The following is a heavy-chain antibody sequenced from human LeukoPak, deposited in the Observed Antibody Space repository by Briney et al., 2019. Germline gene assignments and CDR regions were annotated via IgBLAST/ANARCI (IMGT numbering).Heavy chain of an antibody. V-gene: IGHV3-66*02. J-gene: IGHJ6*03. CDR3: ASPGLQSNYYYYYIDV. D-gene: IGHD2-15*01. CDR2: IYAGGSI. Sequence: GGSLRLSCAISGVTLRTNYISWVRQAPGKGLEWVSIIYAGGSIYFADSVKGRFTISRDISKSTVYLQMNSLRPEDTAVYHCASPGLQSNYYYYYIDVWGKGTTVTVSS. CDR1: GVTLRTNY.